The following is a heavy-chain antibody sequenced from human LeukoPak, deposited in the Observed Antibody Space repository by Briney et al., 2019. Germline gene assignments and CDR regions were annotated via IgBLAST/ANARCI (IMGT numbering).Heavy chain of an antibody. J-gene: IGHJ4*02. V-gene: IGHV1-46*01. D-gene: IGHD1-7*01. CDR1: GYTFTSYY. CDR3: ASEFPHRLELAYFDY. Sequence: ASVKVSCKASGYTFTSYYMHWVRQAPGQGLEWMGNINPSGGSTSYAQKFQGRVTMTRDTSTSTVYMELSSLRSEDTAVYYCASEFPHRLELAYFDYWGQGTLVTVSS. CDR2: INPSGGST.